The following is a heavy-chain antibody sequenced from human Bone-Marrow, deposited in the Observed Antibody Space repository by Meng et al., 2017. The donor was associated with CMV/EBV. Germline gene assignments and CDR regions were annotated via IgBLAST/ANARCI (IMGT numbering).Heavy chain of an antibody. D-gene: IGHD2-15*01. V-gene: IGHV4-34*01. Sequence: SETLSLTCAVYGGSFSGYYWSWIRQSPGKGLEWIGEINHSGSTNYNPSLKSRVTISVDTSKNQFSLKLSSVTAADTAVYYCARGAVAGWFDPWGQGTLVTVSS. CDR3: ARGAVAGWFDP. CDR2: INHSGST. J-gene: IGHJ5*02. CDR1: GGSFSGYY.